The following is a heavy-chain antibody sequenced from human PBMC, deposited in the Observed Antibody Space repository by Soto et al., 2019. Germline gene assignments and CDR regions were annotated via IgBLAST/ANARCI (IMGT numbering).Heavy chain of an antibody. J-gene: IGHJ4*02. V-gene: IGHV4-30-2*01. CDR3: AGGAPVLFDY. CDR2: IYHSGST. CDR1: GGSISSGGYS. Sequence: QLQLQESGSGLVKPSQTLSLTCAVSGGSISSGGYSWSWIRQPPGKGLEWIGYIYHSGSTYYNPSLKSRVTISVDTSNNQFSLKMSSVTAADTAVYYCAGGAPVLFDYWGQGTLVTVSS.